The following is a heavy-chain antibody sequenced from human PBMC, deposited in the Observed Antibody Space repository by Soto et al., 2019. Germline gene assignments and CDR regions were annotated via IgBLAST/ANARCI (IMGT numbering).Heavy chain of an antibody. D-gene: IGHD1-7*01. V-gene: IGHV3-21*01. J-gene: IGHJ4*02. Sequence: GGSLRLSCAASGFTFSSYSMNWVRQAPGKGLEWVSAISSGSSYIYYADSVKGRFTISRDNAKNTLYLQMNSLRAEDTAMYYCARDRDWNYDYWGQGTLVTVSS. CDR3: ARDRDWNYDY. CDR2: ISSGSSYI. CDR1: GFTFSSYS.